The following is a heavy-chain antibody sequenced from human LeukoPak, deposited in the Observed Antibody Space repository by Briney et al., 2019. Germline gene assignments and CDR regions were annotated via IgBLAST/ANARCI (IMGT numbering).Heavy chain of an antibody. CDR1: GGSFSGYY. CDR2: IYYSGST. CDR3: ASEYCSGGSCYFVN. J-gene: IGHJ4*02. Sequence: SETLSLTCAVYGGSFSGYYWSWLRQPPGKGLEWIGYIYYSGSTNYNPSLKSRVTISVDTSKNQFSLKLSSVTAADTAVYYCASEYCSGGSCYFVNWGQGTLVTVSS. D-gene: IGHD2-15*01. V-gene: IGHV4-59*01.